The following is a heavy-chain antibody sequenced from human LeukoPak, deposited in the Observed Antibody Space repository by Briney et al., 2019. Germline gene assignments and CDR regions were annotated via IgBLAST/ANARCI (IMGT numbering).Heavy chain of an antibody. CDR1: GGSFSGYY. V-gene: IGHV4-34*01. D-gene: IGHD3-10*01. Sequence: PSETLSLTCAVYGGSFSGYYWSWIRQPPGKGLEWIGEINHSGSTNYNPSLKSRVTISVDTSKNQFSLKLSSVTAADTAVYYCARGRGKKVGIRRGVGPFDYWGQGTLVTVSS. J-gene: IGHJ4*02. CDR3: ARGRGKKVGIRRGVGPFDY. CDR2: INHSGST.